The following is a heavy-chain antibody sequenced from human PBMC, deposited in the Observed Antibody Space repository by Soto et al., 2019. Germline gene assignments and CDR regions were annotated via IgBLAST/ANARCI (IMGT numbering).Heavy chain of an antibody. CDR3: AKDTKSRMGDYGAFDI. CDR2: ISYDGSNK. J-gene: IGHJ3*02. V-gene: IGHV3-30*18. D-gene: IGHD4-17*01. Sequence: QVQLVESGGGVVQPGRSLRLSCAASGFTFSSYGMHWVRQAPGKGLEWVAVISYDGSNKYYADSVKGRFTISRDNAKNSLYLQMNSLRAEDTALYYCAKDTKSRMGDYGAFDIWGQGTMVTVSS. CDR1: GFTFSSYG.